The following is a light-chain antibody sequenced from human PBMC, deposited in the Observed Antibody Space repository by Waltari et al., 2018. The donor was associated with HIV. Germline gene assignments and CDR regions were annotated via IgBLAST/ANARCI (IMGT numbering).Light chain of an antibody. Sequence: ELVMTQSPATLSVSPGDRATLSCRASQSVRSNLAWYQQKPGQAPRLLIFSASTRAAGTPARFSGGGSGTEFTLTITSLQSADFAVYYCQQYDDWPPLTFGGGTKVEI. CDR2: SAS. V-gene: IGKV3-15*01. CDR3: QQYDDWPPLT. J-gene: IGKJ4*01. CDR1: QSVRSN.